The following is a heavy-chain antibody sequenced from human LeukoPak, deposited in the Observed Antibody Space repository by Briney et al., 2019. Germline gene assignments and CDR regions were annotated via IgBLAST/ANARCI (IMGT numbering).Heavy chain of an antibody. V-gene: IGHV3-74*03. CDR3: ARDSGVSTPLDH. Sequence: GGSLRLSCQASGFTFSDYWIHWVRQAPGKGLVWVSRITHGGDSAEYAGSVEGRFTTSRDNAKNTVYLQLNSLRAEDTAVYYCARDSGVSTPLDHLGQGALVTVSS. CDR1: GFTFSDYW. D-gene: IGHD2/OR15-2a*01. CDR2: ITHGGDSA. J-gene: IGHJ4*02.